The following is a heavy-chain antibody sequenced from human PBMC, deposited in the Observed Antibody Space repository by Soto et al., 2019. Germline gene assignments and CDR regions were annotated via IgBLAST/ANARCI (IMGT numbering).Heavy chain of an antibody. D-gene: IGHD3-16*01. CDR3: AQLGLMTFSHKHYFNH. CDR2: IKSDGSST. Sequence: EVQLLESGGDLVQPGGSLRLSCVASGFSFDNYAMSWVRQAPGKGLEWVSAIKSDGSSTYYAASVKDRFIISRDNSKNTLYLHLNSLRAEDTAVYYCAQLGLMTFSHKHYFNHWGRGPLVTVSS. J-gene: IGHJ4*02. CDR1: GFSFDNYA. V-gene: IGHV3-23*01.